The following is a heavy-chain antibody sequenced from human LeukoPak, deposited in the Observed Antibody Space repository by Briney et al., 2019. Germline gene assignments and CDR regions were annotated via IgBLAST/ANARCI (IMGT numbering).Heavy chain of an antibody. D-gene: IGHD5-12*01. CDR1: GGTFSSYA. Sequence: ASVKVSCKASGGTFSSYAISWVRQAPGQGLEWMGGIIPIFGTANYAQKFQGRVTITADESTSTAYMELSSLRSEDTAVYYCAREYSGYDKKDAFDIWGQGTMVTVSS. J-gene: IGHJ3*02. CDR3: AREYSGYDKKDAFDI. CDR2: IIPIFGTA. V-gene: IGHV1-69*13.